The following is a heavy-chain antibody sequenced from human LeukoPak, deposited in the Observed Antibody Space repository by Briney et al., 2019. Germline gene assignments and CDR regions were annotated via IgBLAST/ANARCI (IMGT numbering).Heavy chain of an antibody. CDR2: INPSTGSA. V-gene: IGHV1-46*01. D-gene: IGHD4-23*01. CDR3: TRDRDYGGNSIYFDS. CDR1: GYTFTNYY. J-gene: IGHJ4*02. Sequence: ASVKVSCKASGYTFTNYYIHWVRQAPGHGLEWMGIINPSTGSATYAQKFQGRVTMTSDTSTTTVYMELSSLRSADTALYYCTRDRDYGGNSIYFDSWGPGTPVSVSS.